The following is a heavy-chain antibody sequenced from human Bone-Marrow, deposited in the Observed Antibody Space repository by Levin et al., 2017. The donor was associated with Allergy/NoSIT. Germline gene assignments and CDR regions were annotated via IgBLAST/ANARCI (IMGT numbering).Heavy chain of an antibody. V-gene: IGHV3-7*01. J-gene: IGHJ4*02. D-gene: IGHD4-17*01. CDR2: INQDGSEK. Sequence: GESLKISCAASGFTFSRDWMSWVRQAPGKGLEWVANINQDGSEKYYVDSVKGRFTISRDNAKNSLYLQMNSLRAEDTAVYYCARDAFGDDDYWGQGTLVTVSS. CDR1: GFTFSRDW. CDR3: ARDAFGDDDY.